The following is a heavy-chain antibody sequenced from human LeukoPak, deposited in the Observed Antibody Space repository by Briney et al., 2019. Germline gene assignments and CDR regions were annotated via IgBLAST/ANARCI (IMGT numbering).Heavy chain of an antibody. Sequence: GGSLRLSCAASGFTFSTYAMSWVRQAPGKGLEWVSAISGSGGSTYYADSVKGRFTISRDNAKNSLYLQMNSLRAEDTAVYYCASSSFLSGSGSYDEYWGQGTLVTVSS. CDR3: ASSSFLSGSGSYDEY. J-gene: IGHJ4*02. CDR1: GFTFSTYA. CDR2: ISGSGGST. D-gene: IGHD3-10*01. V-gene: IGHV3-23*01.